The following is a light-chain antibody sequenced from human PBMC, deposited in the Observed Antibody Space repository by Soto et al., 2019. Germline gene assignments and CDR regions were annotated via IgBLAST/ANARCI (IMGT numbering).Light chain of an antibody. V-gene: IGKV4-1*01. CDR2: WAS. CDR3: QQFYDTPYT. CDR1: QSVLYSSNNNNY. J-gene: IGKJ2*01. Sequence: DIVMTQSPDSLAVSLGERATINCKSSQSVLYSSNNNNYLAWYQQKPGQPPKLLIYWASTRESGVPDRFSGSGSGTDFTLTISGLQAEDVAVYYCQQFYDTPYTFGQGTKLEIK.